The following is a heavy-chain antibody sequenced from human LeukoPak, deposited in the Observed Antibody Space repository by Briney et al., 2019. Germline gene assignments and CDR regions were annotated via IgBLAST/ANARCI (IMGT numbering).Heavy chain of an antibody. V-gene: IGHV3-23*01. CDR1: GFTFSNYV. CDR2: ISGSGTGT. J-gene: IGHJ4*02. Sequence: GGSLRLSCAASGFTFSNYVMSWVRQAPGKGLYWVSAISGSGTGTYYADSVKGRFTISRDNSKNTLYLQMNSLRAEDTAVYYCAKEGGTGTRFDYWGQGTLVTVSS. CDR3: AKEGGTGTRFDY. D-gene: IGHD1-7*01.